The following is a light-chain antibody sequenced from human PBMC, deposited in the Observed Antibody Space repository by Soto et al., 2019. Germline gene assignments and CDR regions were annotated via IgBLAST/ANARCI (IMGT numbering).Light chain of an antibody. Sequence: EIVLTQSPGTVSLSPGERATLSCRASQSVGSRWLAWYQQKPGQAPRVLIYGGTTRATGIPDRFSGSGSGTYFTLTISRLETEDFAVYYYQQYYSSRTFGQGTKVEMK. CDR1: QSVGSRW. V-gene: IGKV3-20*01. CDR2: GGT. CDR3: QQYYSSRT. J-gene: IGKJ1*01.